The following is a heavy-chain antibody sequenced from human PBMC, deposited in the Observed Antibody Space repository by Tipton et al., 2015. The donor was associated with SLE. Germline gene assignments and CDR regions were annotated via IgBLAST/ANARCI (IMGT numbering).Heavy chain of an antibody. CDR2: ISWDGGST. CDR1: GFTFDDYT. J-gene: IGHJ3*02. D-gene: IGHD3-10*01. Sequence: SLRLSCAASGFTFDDYTMHWVRQAPGKGLEWVSLISWDGGSTYYADSVKGRFTISRDNSKNSLYLQMNSLRTEDTALYYCAMGLRGVRAFDTWGQGTMVTVSS. V-gene: IGHV3-43*01. CDR3: AMGLRGVRAFDT.